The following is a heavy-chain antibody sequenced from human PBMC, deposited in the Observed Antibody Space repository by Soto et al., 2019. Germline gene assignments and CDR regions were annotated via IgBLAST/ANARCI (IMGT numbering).Heavy chain of an antibody. J-gene: IGHJ4*02. V-gene: IGHV3-23*01. D-gene: IGHD1-26*01. CDR2: ISGSGGST. CDR1: GFTFSSYA. Sequence: GGSLRLSCAASGFTFSSYAMSWVRQAPGKGLEWVSAISGSGGSTYYADSVKGRFTISRDNSKNTLYLQMNSLRAEDTAVYYCAKDPTDSGSYLGVFDYWGQGTLVTVSS. CDR3: AKDPTDSGSYLGVFDY.